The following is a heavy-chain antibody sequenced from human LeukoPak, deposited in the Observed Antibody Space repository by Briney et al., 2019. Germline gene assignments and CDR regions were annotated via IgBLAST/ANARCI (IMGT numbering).Heavy chain of an antibody. D-gene: IGHD6-13*01. J-gene: IGHJ3*02. CDR1: GFTFNSYE. CDR2: ISSSAGTI. Sequence: PGGSLRLSCAASGFTFNSYEMNCARQAPGKGLEWVSYISSSAGTIYYADSVKGRFTISRDNAKNSLYLQMNSLRAEDTAVYYCARGTGYSSKAFDIWGQGTMVTVSS. CDR3: ARGTGYSSKAFDI. V-gene: IGHV3-48*03.